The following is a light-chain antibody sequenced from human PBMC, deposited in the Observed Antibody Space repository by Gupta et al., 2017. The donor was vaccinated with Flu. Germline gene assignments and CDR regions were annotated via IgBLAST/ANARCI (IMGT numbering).Light chain of an antibody. V-gene: IGLV2-14*01. CDR1: SSDIGAYNH. J-gene: IGLJ3*02. Sequence: SITISLTGTSSDIGAYNHVSWYQQHPGKAPKLIICEVNNRPSGISTRFSGSKCGNTASLTISGLQAEDEADYYCSSSTSSPTWMFGGGTKVTVL. CDR2: EVN. CDR3: SSSTSSPTWM.